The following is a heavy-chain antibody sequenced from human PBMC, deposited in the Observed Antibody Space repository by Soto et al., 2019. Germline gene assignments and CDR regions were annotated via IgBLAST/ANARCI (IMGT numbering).Heavy chain of an antibody. Sequence: PGESRKISGKGSGYSFTSYWIGWVRQMPGKGLEWMGIIYPGDSDTRYSPSFQGQLTISADKSISTAYLQWSGLKASDTAMYYCARQGIVVVPAAPQGTNWFDPWGQGSLVTVSS. D-gene: IGHD2-2*01. CDR1: GYSFTSYW. V-gene: IGHV5-51*01. CDR2: IYPGDSDT. J-gene: IGHJ5*02. CDR3: ARQGIVVVPAAPQGTNWFDP.